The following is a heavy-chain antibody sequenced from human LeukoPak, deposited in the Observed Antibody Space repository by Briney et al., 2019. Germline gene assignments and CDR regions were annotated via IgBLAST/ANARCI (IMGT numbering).Heavy chain of an antibody. V-gene: IGHV3-23*01. Sequence: GGSLRLSCAASGFTFSSHAMTWVRQAPGKGLERVAAIIGSGDSTYYADSVKGRFTISRDNSKNTLYLQMNTLRAEDTGLYYCANHARDYYDSSGYYLGYWGQGTLVTVSS. CDR1: GFTFSSHA. D-gene: IGHD3-22*01. CDR2: IIGSGDST. J-gene: IGHJ4*02. CDR3: ANHARDYYDSSGYYLGY.